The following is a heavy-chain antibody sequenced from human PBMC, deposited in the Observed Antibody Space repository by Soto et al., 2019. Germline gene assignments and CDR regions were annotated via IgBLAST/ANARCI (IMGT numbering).Heavy chain of an antibody. CDR1: GGSISSGGYY. V-gene: IGHV4-31*03. D-gene: IGHD3-10*01. J-gene: IGHJ5*02. CDR2: IYYSGST. Sequence: QVQLQESGPGLVKPSQTLSLTCTVSGGSISSGGYYWSWIRQHPGKGLEWIGYIYYSGSTYYNPSLKSRVTISVDTSKNQFSLKLSSVTAADTAVYYCARGASYYGSGSPFPGRWFDPWGQGTLVTVSS. CDR3: ARGASYYGSGSPFPGRWFDP.